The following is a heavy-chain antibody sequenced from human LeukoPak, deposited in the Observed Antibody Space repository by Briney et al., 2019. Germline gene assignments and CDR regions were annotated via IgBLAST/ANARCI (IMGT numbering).Heavy chain of an antibody. J-gene: IGHJ4*02. CDR1: GFTFRDYY. V-gene: IGHV3-11*01. D-gene: IGHD3-10*01. CDR2: ISSSGSII. Sequence: GGSLRLSCAASGFTFRDYYMSWLRQAPGKGLEWVSYISSSGSIIYSADSVKGRFTISRDNAKNSLYLQMNSLRAEDTAVYYCARYWAARGSLEYWGQGTLVTVSS. CDR3: ARYWAARGSLEY.